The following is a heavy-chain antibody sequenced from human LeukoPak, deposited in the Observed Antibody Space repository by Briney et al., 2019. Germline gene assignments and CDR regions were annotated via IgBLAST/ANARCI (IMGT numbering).Heavy chain of an antibody. CDR3: ARDPDVAAAGTN. CDR1: GFTFSSYS. V-gene: IGHV3-21*01. J-gene: IGHJ4*02. D-gene: IGHD6-13*01. CDR2: ISSSSSYI. Sequence: SGGSLRLSCAASGFTFSSYSMNWVRQAPGKGLEWVSSISSSSSYIYYADSVKGRFTISRDNAKNSLYLQMNSLRAEDTAVYYCARDPDVAAAGTNWGQGTLVTVS.